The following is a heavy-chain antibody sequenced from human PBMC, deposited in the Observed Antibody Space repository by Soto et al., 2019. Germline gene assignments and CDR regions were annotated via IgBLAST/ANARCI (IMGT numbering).Heavy chain of an antibody. CDR2: ISAYSGNT. CDR3: ARALTNYYATIDAFDI. J-gene: IGHJ3*02. V-gene: IGHV1-8*02. D-gene: IGHD3-10*01. Sequence: ASVKVSCKASGYTFTSYGISWVRQAPGQGLEWMGWISAYSGNTGYAQKFQGRVTMTRNTSISTAYMELSSLRSEDTAVYYCARALTNYYATIDAFDIWGQGTMVTVSS. CDR1: GYTFTSYG.